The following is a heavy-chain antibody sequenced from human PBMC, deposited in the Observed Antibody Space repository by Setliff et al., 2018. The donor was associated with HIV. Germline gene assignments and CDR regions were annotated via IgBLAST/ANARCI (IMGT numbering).Heavy chain of an antibody. Sequence: PSETLSLTCAVSGDSINNNNFWVWVRQPPGKRLEWIGEIFHSGSVHYNPSLKSRVTISVDTSKNQFSLKLTSVTAADTAVYYCARASKLVDWGQGTLVTVSS. CDR2: IFHSGSV. CDR3: ARASKLVD. V-gene: IGHV4-4*02. J-gene: IGHJ4*02. D-gene: IGHD3-10*01. CDR1: GDSINNNNF.